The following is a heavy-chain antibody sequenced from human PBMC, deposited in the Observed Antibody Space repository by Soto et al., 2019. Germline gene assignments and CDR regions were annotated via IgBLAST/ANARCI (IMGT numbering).Heavy chain of an antibody. CDR2: VSIGGST. D-gene: IGHD2-15*01. CDR3: AKRRGAGGHFDY. CDR1: GFTFSSYA. V-gene: IGHV3-23*01. J-gene: IGHJ4*02. Sequence: DVQLLESGGGLVQPEGSLRLSCAASGFTFSSYAMGWVRQGPGKGLEWVAVVSIGGSTHYADSVRGRFTISRDNSKNTLSLQMTSLTAVDTAVYLCAKRRGAGGHFDYWGQGALVTVSS.